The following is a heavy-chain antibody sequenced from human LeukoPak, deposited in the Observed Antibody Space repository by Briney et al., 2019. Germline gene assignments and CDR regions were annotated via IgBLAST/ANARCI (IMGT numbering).Heavy chain of an antibody. CDR2: ISSSGNTT. J-gene: IGHJ5*02. Sequence: GGSLRLSCAASGFTFSDNYMSWIRQAPGKGPEWVSYISSSGNTTYNADSVKGRFSITRDNAKNSLSLEMNSLRAEDTAVYYCARDRNSSGWYLWFDPWGQGTLVTVSS. CDR3: ARDRNSSGWYLWFDP. D-gene: IGHD6-19*01. V-gene: IGHV3-11*04. CDR1: GFTFSDNY.